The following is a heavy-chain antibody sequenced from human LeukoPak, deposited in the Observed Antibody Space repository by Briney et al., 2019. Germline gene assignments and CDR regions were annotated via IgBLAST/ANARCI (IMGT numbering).Heavy chain of an antibody. CDR2: VYYSGST. CDR1: GGSISSYY. D-gene: IGHD2-21*02. V-gene: IGHV4-59*01. Sequence: SSETLSLTCTVSGGSISSYYWSWIRQPPGKGLEWIGYVYYSGSTNYNPSLKSRVTISVDTSKNQFSLKLSSVTAADTAVYYCARYYCAGVCYYFQRWGQGTLVTVSS. CDR3: ARYYCAGVCYYFQR. J-gene: IGHJ1*01.